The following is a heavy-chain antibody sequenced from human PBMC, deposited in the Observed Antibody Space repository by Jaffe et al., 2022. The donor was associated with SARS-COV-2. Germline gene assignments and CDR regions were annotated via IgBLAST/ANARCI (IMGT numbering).Heavy chain of an antibody. CDR3: ASGSGSYYNFFDP. CDR2: INVGNGNT. Sequence: QVQLVQSGAEVKKSGASVKVSCKASGFLFTSYAIHWVRQAPGQGLEWMGWINVGNGNTKYSQKFQGRVTITRDTSASTAFMELISVTSEDTAVYYCASGSGSYYNFFDPWGQGTQVTVSS. D-gene: IGHD3-10*01. V-gene: IGHV1-3*01. CDR1: GFLFTSYA. J-gene: IGHJ5*02.